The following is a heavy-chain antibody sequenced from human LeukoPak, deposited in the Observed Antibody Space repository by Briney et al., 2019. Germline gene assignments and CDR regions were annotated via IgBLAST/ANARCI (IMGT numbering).Heavy chain of an antibody. J-gene: IGHJ4*02. CDR1: GGSFSGYY. CDR2: INHSGST. CDR3: ARRRLSLAAAGQIDY. V-gene: IGHV4-34*01. Sequence: SETLSLTCAVYGGSFSGYYWSWIRQPPGKGLEWIGEINHSGSTYYNPSLKSRVTISVDTSKNQFSLKLSSVTAADTAVYYCARRRLSLAAAGQIDYWGQGTLVTVSS. D-gene: IGHD6-13*01.